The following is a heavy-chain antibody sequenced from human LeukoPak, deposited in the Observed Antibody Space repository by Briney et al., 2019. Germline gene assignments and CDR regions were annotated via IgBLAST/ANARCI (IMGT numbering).Heavy chain of an antibody. D-gene: IGHD3-22*01. J-gene: IGHJ4*02. Sequence: SETLSLTYVVYGGSFSGYYWSWIRQPPGKGLEWIGEVNHSGSTNYNPSLKSRVTISVDTSKNHFSLKLSSVAAADTAVYYCASTDYYDSSGYFDYWGQGTLVPVSS. CDR2: VNHSGST. CDR1: GGSFSGYY. CDR3: ASTDYYDSSGYFDY. V-gene: IGHV4-34*01.